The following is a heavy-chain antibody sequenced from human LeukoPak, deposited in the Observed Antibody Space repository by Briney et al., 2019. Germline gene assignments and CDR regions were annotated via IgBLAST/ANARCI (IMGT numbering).Heavy chain of an antibody. CDR2: IWYDGRNK. D-gene: IGHD2-21*01. CDR3: VKDLVNFDY. V-gene: IGHV3-33*06. Sequence: SGGSLRLSCAASGFTFSSYGMHWVRQAPGKGLEWVAVIWYDGRNKYYADSVKGRFTTSRDNSKNTLYLQMNSLRAEDTAVYYCVKDLVNFDYWGQGAQVTVSS. J-gene: IGHJ4*02. CDR1: GFTFSSYG.